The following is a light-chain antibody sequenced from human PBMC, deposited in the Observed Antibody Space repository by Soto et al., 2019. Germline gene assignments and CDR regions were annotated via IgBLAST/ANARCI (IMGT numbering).Light chain of an antibody. CDR2: GAS. J-gene: IGKJ4*01. CDR1: QSISTY. V-gene: IGKV1-39*01. Sequence: DIQMTQSPSSLSAFVGDRVTITCRASQSISTYLNWYQQKPRQAPKLLIHGASNLHSGVPSRFTGSGSGTYFTLTITGLRPEDSATYYCQQNYKTPAITFGGGTNLEIK. CDR3: QQNYKTPAIT.